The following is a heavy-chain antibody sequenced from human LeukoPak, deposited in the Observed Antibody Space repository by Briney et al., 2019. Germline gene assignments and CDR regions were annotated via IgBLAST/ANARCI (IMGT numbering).Heavy chain of an antibody. CDR3: ARGGHAYYDSSGYRYYFDY. J-gene: IGHJ4*02. CDR1: GFTFSTYS. Sequence: PGVSLTLSCAASGFTFSTYSMNWVRQAPGKGLEWVSSITRGSRYIYYADSVKGRFTFSRDNAKNSLYLQMNSLRAEDTAVYYCARGGHAYYDSSGYRYYFDYWGQGTLVTVSS. V-gene: IGHV3-21*01. D-gene: IGHD3-22*01. CDR2: ITRGSRYI.